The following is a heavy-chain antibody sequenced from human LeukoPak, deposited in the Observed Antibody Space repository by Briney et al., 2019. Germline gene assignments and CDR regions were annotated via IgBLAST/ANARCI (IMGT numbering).Heavy chain of an antibody. CDR1: GSSFSTHD. CDR2: ISRSGDGT. CDR3: ARAVGLWYFDL. D-gene: IGHD5/OR15-5a*01. J-gene: IGHJ2*01. V-gene: IGHV3-23*01. Sequence: GGSLRLSCAASGSSFSTHDMSWVRQAPGKGLEWVSAISRSGDGTTYADSVRGRFTISRDNSKNTLFLQMNSLRAEDTAIYYCARAVGLWYFDLWGRGSLVTVSS.